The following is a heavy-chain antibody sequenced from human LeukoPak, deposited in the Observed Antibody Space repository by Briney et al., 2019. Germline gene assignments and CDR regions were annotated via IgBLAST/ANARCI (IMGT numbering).Heavy chain of an antibody. V-gene: IGHV3-23*01. Sequence: GGSLRLSCAASGLTFNNYVMTWVRQPPGKGLEWVSAITGSGGSTYYADSLKGRFTISRDNSKNTLYLQMNSLRAEDTAVYYCASRHYYYIDVWGQGTLVTVSS. D-gene: IGHD2/OR15-2a*01. CDR3: ASRHYYYIDV. CDR1: GLTFNNYV. J-gene: IGHJ4*02. CDR2: ITGSGGST.